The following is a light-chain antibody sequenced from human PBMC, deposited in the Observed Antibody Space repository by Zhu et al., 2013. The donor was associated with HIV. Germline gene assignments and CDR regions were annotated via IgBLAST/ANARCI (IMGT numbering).Light chain of an antibody. Sequence: DIQMTQSPSSLSASVGDRVTITCQASQDIRKHINWYQQKPGKAPKVLIYDASILETGVPSRFSGSGSGTHFSFTISSLQPEDIATYFCLQHHTYPWTCGQGDQGWKSN. J-gene: IGKJ1*01. CDR3: LQHHTYPWT. CDR2: DAS. V-gene: IGKV1-33*01. CDR1: QDIRKH.